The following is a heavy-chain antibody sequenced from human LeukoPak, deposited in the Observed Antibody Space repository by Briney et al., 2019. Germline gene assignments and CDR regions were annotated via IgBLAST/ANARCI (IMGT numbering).Heavy chain of an antibody. CDR2: ISSSSSTI. Sequence: PGGSLRLSCAASGFTFSDYYMSWIRQAPGKGLEWVSYISSSSSTIYYADSVKGRFTISRDNSKNTLYLQMNSLRAEDTAVYYCARNGRITMVRGVIAVDYYYYMDVWGKGTTVTVSS. CDR3: ARNGRITMVRGVIAVDYYYYMDV. V-gene: IGHV3-11*04. D-gene: IGHD3-10*01. J-gene: IGHJ6*03. CDR1: GFTFSDYY.